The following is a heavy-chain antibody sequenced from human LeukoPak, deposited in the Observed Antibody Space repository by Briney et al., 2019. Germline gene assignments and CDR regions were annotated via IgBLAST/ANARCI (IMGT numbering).Heavy chain of an antibody. D-gene: IGHD6-19*01. CDR2: IKEDGTVK. CDR3: ARRYSSGWSIDC. CDR1: GFTFSSYW. Sequence: PGGSLRLSCAASGFTFSSYWMTWVRQAPGKGLEFVANIKEDGTVKYYVDSVKGRFTISRDNAKNSLYLQMNSLRAEDTAVYYCARRYSSGWSIDCWGQGTLVTVSS. J-gene: IGHJ4*02. V-gene: IGHV3-7*05.